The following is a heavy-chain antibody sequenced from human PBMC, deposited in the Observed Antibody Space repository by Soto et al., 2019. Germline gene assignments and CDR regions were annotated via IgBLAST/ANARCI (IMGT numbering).Heavy chain of an antibody. CDR1: GFTFSSYG. CDR3: AKDWGAYSSGWCDY. V-gene: IGHV3-30*18. D-gene: IGHD6-19*01. Sequence: QVQLVESGGGVVQPGRSLRLSCAASGFTFSSYGMHWGRQAPGKGLEWVAVISYDGSNKYYSDSVKGRFTISRDTSKNTLYLQMNSLRAEDTAVYYCAKDWGAYSSGWCDYWGQGTLVTASS. J-gene: IGHJ4*02. CDR2: ISYDGSNK.